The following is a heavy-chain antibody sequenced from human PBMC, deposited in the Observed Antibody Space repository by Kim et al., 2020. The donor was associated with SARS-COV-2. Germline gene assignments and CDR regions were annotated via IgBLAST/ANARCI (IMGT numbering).Heavy chain of an antibody. CDR3: ARGPYYGSGSSYYYGMDV. D-gene: IGHD3-10*01. V-gene: IGHV3-64*01. J-gene: IGHJ6*02. Sequence: GGSLRLSCAASGFTFSSCAMHWVRQAPGKGLEYVSAISSNGGSTYYANSVKGRFTISRDNSKNTLYLQMGSLRAEDMAVYYCARGPYYGSGSSYYYGMDVWGQGTTVTVSS. CDR2: ISSNGGST. CDR1: GFTFSSCA.